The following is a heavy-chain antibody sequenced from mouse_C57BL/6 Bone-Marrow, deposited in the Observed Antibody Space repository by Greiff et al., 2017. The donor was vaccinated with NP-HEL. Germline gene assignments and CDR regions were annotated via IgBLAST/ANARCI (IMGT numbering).Heavy chain of an antibody. J-gene: IGHJ2*01. CDR2: ISGGGGNT. V-gene: IGHV5-9*01. Sequence: EVQVVESGGGLVKPGGSLKLSCAASGFTFSSYTMSWVRQTPEKRLEWVATISGGGGNTYYPDSVKGRFTISRDNAKNTLYLQMSSLRSEDTALYYCARHSYDGYFDYWGQGTTLTVSS. D-gene: IGHD2-3*01. CDR3: ARHSYDGYFDY. CDR1: GFTFSSYT.